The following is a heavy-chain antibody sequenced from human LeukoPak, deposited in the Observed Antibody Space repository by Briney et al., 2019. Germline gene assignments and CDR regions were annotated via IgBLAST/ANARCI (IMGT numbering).Heavy chain of an antibody. CDR1: GGSISGDY. D-gene: IGHD6-6*01. CDR3: ARDLSSSSSMDV. J-gene: IGHJ6*04. V-gene: IGHV4-59*01. Sequence: SETLSLTCTVSGGSISGDYWSWIRQPPGKGLEWIGYIYYSGTTNYNPSLKSRVTISVDTSKNQLSLNLSSVTAADTAVYYCARDLSSSSSMDVWGKGTTVTVSS. CDR2: IYYSGTT.